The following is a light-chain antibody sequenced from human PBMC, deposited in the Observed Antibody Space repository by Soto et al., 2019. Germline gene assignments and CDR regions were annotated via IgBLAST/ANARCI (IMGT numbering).Light chain of an antibody. J-gene: IGKJ2*01. V-gene: IGKV3-11*01. Sequence: EIVLTQSPGTLSLSPGERATLSCRASQSVSSYLAWYQQKPGQAPRLLISDASNRATGIPARFSGSGSETDFPLTIDSLESEDFAVYYCQQRGDWPYTFGQGTRLEIK. CDR3: QQRGDWPYT. CDR2: DAS. CDR1: QSVSSY.